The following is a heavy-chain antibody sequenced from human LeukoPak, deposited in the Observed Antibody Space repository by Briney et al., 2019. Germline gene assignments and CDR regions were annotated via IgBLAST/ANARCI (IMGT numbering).Heavy chain of an antibody. Sequence: GRSLRLSCAASGFTFSSYGMHWVRRAPGKGLEWVAVISYDGSNKYYADSVKGRFTISRDNSKNTLYLQMNSLRAEDTAVYYCAKEAGGIAVAGEARYFDYWGQGTLVTVSS. D-gene: IGHD6-19*01. CDR2: ISYDGSNK. CDR1: GFTFSSYG. CDR3: AKEAGGIAVAGEARYFDY. J-gene: IGHJ4*02. V-gene: IGHV3-30*18.